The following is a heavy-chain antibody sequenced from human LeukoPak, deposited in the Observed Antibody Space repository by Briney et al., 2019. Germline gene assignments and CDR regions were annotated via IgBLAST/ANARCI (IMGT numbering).Heavy chain of an antibody. J-gene: IGHJ6*02. CDR2: MNPSGGST. V-gene: IGHV1-46*01. Sequence: ASVKVSCKASGYTFTTYYIPWVRQAPGQGLEWMGIMNPSGGSTTYAQKFQGRVTMTWDTSTSTVYMELSSLRSEDTAVYYCARHDPGFCGGDCLSSNFYYGLDVWGQGTTITVSS. D-gene: IGHD2-21*02. CDR3: ARHDPGFCGGDCLSSNFYYGLDV. CDR1: GYTFTTYY.